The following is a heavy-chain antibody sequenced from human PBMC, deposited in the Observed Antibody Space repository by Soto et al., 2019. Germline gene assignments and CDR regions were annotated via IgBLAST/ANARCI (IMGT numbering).Heavy chain of an antibody. CDR2: VSADGNRQ. V-gene: IGHV3-30*18. Sequence: QVQLVESGGGAAQPGTSLTLSCAASGFSFGAYGMHWVRQAPGKGLEWGAVVSADGNRQLYADSVRGRFTISRDNSKNTLHLQMNSLRSDDTAMYYCAKVSVGYVDPNLGLAEAYWGQGARVTVSS. CDR1: GFSFGAYG. J-gene: IGHJ4*02. CDR3: AKVSVGYVDPNLGLAEAY. D-gene: IGHD3-16*01.